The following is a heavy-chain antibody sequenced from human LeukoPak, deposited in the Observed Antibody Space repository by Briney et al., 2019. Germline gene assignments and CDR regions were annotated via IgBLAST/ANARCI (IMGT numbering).Heavy chain of an antibody. V-gene: IGHV3-74*01. CDR1: GFTFSSYW. J-gene: IGHJ4*02. Sequence: GGSLRLSCEASGFTFSSYWMHWVRQAPGKGLVWVSRINTDESSTSYADSVRGRFTSSRDNAKNTLYLQMNRLRAEGTAVYYCAAGVSLYYWGQGTLATVSS. CDR2: INTDESST. D-gene: IGHD3-3*01. CDR3: AAGVSLYY.